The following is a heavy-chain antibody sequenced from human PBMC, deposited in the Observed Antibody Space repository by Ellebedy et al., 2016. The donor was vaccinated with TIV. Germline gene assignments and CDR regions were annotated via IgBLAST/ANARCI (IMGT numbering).Heavy chain of an antibody. CDR3: ARRRSGSRTTFDY. Sequence: MPSETLSLTCSVSGGSISSSSYYWGWIRQPPGKGLEWIGSIYYSGSTYYNPSLKSRVTISVDTSKNQFSLKLNSVTAADTAVYYCARRRSGSRTTFDYWGQGILVTVSS. CDR2: IYYSGST. CDR1: GGSISSSSYY. J-gene: IGHJ4*02. V-gene: IGHV4-39*01. D-gene: IGHD1-26*01.